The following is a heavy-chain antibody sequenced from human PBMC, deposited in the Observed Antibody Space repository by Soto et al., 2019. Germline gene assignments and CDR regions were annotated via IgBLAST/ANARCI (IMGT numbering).Heavy chain of an antibody. CDR2: IYYSGST. CDR1: DYSISSSNW. V-gene: IGHV4-28*01. CDR3: ERKNGVLDAFDI. Sequence: SETLSLTCAVSDYSISSSNWWGWIRQPPGKGLEWIGYIYYSGSTYYNPSLKSRVTMSVDTSKNQFSLKLSSVTAVDTAVYYCERKNGVLDAFDIWGKGTMVT. J-gene: IGHJ3*02. D-gene: IGHD4-17*01.